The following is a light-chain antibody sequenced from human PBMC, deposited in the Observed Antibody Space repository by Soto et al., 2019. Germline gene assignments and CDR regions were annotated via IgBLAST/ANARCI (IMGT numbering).Light chain of an antibody. CDR1: QSISSTY. CDR2: AAS. V-gene: IGKV3-20*01. CDR3: QQYYASSWT. Sequence: EIVLTQSPGTLSLSPGEGATLSCRASQSISSTYLAWYRQKPGQAPSLLIYAASSRATGIPDRFSGSGSGTDFTLTISRLEPEDFAVYYCQQYYASSWTFGQGTKVDIK. J-gene: IGKJ1*01.